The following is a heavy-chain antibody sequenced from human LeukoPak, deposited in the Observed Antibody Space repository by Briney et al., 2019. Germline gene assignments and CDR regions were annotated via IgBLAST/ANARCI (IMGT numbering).Heavy chain of an antibody. Sequence: PGGSLRLSCAASGFTFSSYGMHWVRQAPGKGLEWVSSITSGSSYIYYADSVKGRFTISRDSAKNSLYLQMNSLRAEDTAVYYCARDPYSGSYGNYYYYFMDVWGKGTTVTISS. V-gene: IGHV3-21*01. CDR2: ITSGSSYI. CDR1: GFTFSSYG. D-gene: IGHD1-26*01. J-gene: IGHJ6*03. CDR3: ARDPYSGSYGNYYYYFMDV.